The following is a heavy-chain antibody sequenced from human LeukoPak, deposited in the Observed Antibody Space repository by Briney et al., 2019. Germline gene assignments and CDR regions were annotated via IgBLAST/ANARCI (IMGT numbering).Heavy chain of an antibody. Sequence: PSQTLSLTCTGSGASISSGSYYWIWIRHPAGKGLEWIGHIYTSGNTNYNPSLKSRVTISVDTSKNQFSLKLSSVTAADTAVYYCARDAKYQLPTYWGQGTLVSVSS. CDR1: GASISSGSYY. CDR3: ARDAKYQLPTY. D-gene: IGHD2-2*01. CDR2: IYTSGNT. J-gene: IGHJ4*02. V-gene: IGHV4-61*09.